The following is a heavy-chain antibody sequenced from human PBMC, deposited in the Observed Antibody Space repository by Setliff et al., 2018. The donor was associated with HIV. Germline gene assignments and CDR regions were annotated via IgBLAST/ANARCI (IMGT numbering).Heavy chain of an antibody. V-gene: IGHV1-18*01. CDR2: ISAYNGNT. Sequence: ASVKVSCKASGYTFTSYDISWVRQAPGQGLEWMGWISAYNGNTNYAQKLQGRVTMTTDTSTSTAYMELRSLKSDDTAVYYCASEIGDYYDSSGYYPPTDYYYAMDVWGQGTTVTVSS. CDR3: ASEIGDYYDSSGYYPPTDYYYAMDV. D-gene: IGHD3-22*01. CDR1: GYTFTSYD. J-gene: IGHJ6*02.